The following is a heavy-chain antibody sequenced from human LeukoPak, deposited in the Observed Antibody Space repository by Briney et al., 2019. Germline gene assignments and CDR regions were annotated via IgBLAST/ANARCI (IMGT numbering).Heavy chain of an antibody. D-gene: IGHD1-26*01. CDR3: TRDTDGSLDY. CDR1: GFTFTNSW. V-gene: IGHV3-7*01. CDR2: IKQDGSTK. J-gene: IGHJ4*02. Sequence: PGRSLRLSCAASGFTFTNSWMAWVRQAPGKGLEWVANIKQDGSTKHYADSLKGRFTISRDNPKNSLYLQMNNLRADDTAVYYCTRDTDGSLDYWGQGILVTVAS.